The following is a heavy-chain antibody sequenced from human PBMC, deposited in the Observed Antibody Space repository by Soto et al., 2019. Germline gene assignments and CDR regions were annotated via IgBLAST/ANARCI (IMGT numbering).Heavy chain of an antibody. J-gene: IGHJ4*02. V-gene: IGHV3-30-3*01. Sequence: QVQLVESGGGVVQPGRSLRLSCAASGFTFSSYAMHWVRQAPGKGLEWVAVISYDGSNKYYADSVKGRFTISRDNSKNTLYLQMNSLRAEDTAVYYCARGGLTTVTTLAGYWGQGPLVTVSS. CDR1: GFTFSSYA. CDR3: ARGGLTTVTTLAGY. D-gene: IGHD4-17*01. CDR2: ISYDGSNK.